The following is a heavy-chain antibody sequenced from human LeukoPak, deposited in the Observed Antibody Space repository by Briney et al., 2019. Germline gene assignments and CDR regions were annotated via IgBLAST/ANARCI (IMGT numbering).Heavy chain of an antibody. Sequence: EASVKVSCKASLYTFTAYLMHWVRQAPGQGPEWMAWINPNGGGTNYAEKFQGRVTMTRDTSISTAYMELSRLRSDDTAVYYCASTSIAVAGTGGDYWGQGTLVTVSS. CDR3: ASTSIAVAGTGGDY. D-gene: IGHD6-19*01. CDR1: LYTFTAYL. V-gene: IGHV1-2*02. CDR2: INPNGGGT. J-gene: IGHJ4*02.